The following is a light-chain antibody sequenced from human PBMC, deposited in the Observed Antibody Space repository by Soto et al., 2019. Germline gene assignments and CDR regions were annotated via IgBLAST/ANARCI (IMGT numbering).Light chain of an antibody. CDR3: QQYNNWPPIT. J-gene: IGKJ5*01. CDR2: GAS. V-gene: IGKV3-15*01. CDR1: QSVGSK. Sequence: EIVMTQSPATLSVSPGERATLSCRASQSVGSKLAWYQQKPGQAPRLLIYGASTRATGIAARFSGSGSGTEFTLTISSLQSEDFAIYYCQQYNNWPPITFGQGTRLEIK.